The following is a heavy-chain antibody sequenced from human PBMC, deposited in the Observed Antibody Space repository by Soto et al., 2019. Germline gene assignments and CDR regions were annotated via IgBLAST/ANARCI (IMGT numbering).Heavy chain of an antibody. CDR2: IIPMFGST. J-gene: IGHJ4*02. CDR1: GGTFSHST. D-gene: IGHD5-12*01. CDR3: ATPSGLLGQYSALPDN. V-gene: IGHV1-69*08. Sequence: SVKVSCKASGGTFSHSTVAWVRQAPGHRPEWMGMIIPMFGSTNSAQKFRDRVTFSADTYTNTAYMELSSLRSEDTAAYYCATPSGLLGQYSALPDNWGQGTLVTVSS.